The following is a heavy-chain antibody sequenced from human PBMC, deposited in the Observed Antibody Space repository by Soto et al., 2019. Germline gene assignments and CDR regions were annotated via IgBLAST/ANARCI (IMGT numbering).Heavy chain of an antibody. CDR3: ARSGTGTTSAQTYYYYYGMDV. J-gene: IGHJ6*02. CDR2: ISAYNGNT. Sequence: ASVKVSCKASGYTFTSYGISWVRQAPGQGLEWMGWISAYNGNTNYAQKLQGRVTMTTDTSTSTAYMELRSLRSDDTAVYYCARSGTGTTSAQTYYYYYGMDVWGQGTTVTVSS. D-gene: IGHD1-7*01. CDR1: GYTFTSYG. V-gene: IGHV1-18*01.